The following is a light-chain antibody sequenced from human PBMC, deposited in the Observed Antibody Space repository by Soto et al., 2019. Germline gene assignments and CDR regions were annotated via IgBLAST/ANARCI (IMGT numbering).Light chain of an antibody. Sequence: EIVLTQSTATLSLSPGERATLSCRASQSVSSYLAWYQQKPGQAPRLLIYGASSRATGIPDRFSGSGSGTDFTLTISRLEPEDFAVYYCQQYGSSPRTFGQVTNVDIK. V-gene: IGKV3-20*01. CDR2: GAS. CDR3: QQYGSSPRT. CDR1: QSVSSY. J-gene: IGKJ1*01.